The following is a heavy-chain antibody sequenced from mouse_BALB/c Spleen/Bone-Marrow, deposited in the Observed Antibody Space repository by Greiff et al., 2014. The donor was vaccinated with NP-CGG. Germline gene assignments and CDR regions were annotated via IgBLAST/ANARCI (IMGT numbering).Heavy chain of an antibody. CDR2: ISNGGGST. J-gene: IGHJ2*01. D-gene: IGHD1-1*01. V-gene: IGHV5-12-2*01. CDR3: ARHGGSRGYYFDY. CDR1: GFTFSSYT. Sequence: DVKLMESGGGLVQPGGSLKLSCAASGFTFSSYTMSWVRQTPEKRLEWVAYISNGGGSTYYPDTVKGRFTISRDNAKNTLYLQMSSLKSEDTAMYYCARHGGSRGYYFDYWGQGTTLTVSS.